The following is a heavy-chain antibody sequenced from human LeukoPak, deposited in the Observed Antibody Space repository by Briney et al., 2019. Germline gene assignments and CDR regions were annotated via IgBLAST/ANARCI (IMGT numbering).Heavy chain of an antibody. J-gene: IGHJ3*02. V-gene: IGHV4-34*01. CDR3: ARGLLYYYDSSRVGRAFDI. Sequence: SETLSLTCAVYGGSFSGYYWSRIRQPPGKGLEWIGEINHSGSTNYNPSLKSRVTISVDTSKNQFSLKLSSVTAADTAVYYCARGLLYYYDSSRVGRAFDIWGQGTMVTVSS. CDR1: GGSFSGYY. CDR2: INHSGST. D-gene: IGHD3-22*01.